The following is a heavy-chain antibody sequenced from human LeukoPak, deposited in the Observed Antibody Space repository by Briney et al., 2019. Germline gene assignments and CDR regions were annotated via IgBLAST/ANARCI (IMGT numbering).Heavy chain of an antibody. J-gene: IGHJ4*02. Sequence: ASVKVSCKASGYTFTSYGLSWVRQAPGQGLEWVGWISTYNGNTNYAQKVHGRVTMTTDTSTSTAYMELRILGSDDTAVYYCAGGGWNQLSYWGQGTLVTVSS. V-gene: IGHV1-18*01. CDR2: ISTYNGNT. D-gene: IGHD2-2*01. CDR3: AGGGWNQLSY. CDR1: GYTFTSYG.